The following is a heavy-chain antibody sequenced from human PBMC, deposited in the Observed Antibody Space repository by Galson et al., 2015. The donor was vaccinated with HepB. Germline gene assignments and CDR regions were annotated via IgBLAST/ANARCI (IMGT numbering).Heavy chain of an antibody. CDR2: IWYDGSNK. CDR1: GFTFSSYG. V-gene: IGHV3-33*01. Sequence: SLRLSCAASGFTFSSYGMHWVRQAPGKGLEWVAVIWYDGSNKYYADSVKGRFTISRDNSKNTLYLQMNSLRAEDTAVYYCARDLSSSGYYYEAYYYGMDVWGQGTTVTVSS. CDR3: ARDLSSSGYYYEAYYYGMDV. D-gene: IGHD3-22*01. J-gene: IGHJ6*02.